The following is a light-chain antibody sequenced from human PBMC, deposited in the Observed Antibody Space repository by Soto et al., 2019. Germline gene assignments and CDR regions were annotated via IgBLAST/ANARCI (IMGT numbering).Light chain of an antibody. Sequence: IQMTQSPSTLSASVGDRVTITCRASQNINTWLAWYQQKPGAPPKLLIFKASHLQSGVSSRFSGAGSGTRFTLTISGLQPDDFATYYCSQSCNYVWTFGQGTKVEVK. CDR2: KAS. V-gene: IGKV1-5*03. J-gene: IGKJ1*01. CDR1: QNINTW. CDR3: SQSCNYVWT.